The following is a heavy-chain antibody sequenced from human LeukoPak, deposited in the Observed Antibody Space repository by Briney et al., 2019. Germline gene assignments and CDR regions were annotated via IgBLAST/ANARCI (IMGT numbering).Heavy chain of an antibody. CDR3: ARGGQWELRYYFDY. CDR2: IYYSGGT. D-gene: IGHD1-26*01. V-gene: IGHV4-59*08. J-gene: IGHJ4*02. Sequence: SETLPLTCTVSGGSISSYYWSWVRQPPGKGLEWIGYIYYSGGTNYNPSLKSRVTISVDTSKNQFSLKLSSVTAADTAVYYCARGGQWELRYYFDYWGQGTLVTVSS. CDR1: GGSISSYY.